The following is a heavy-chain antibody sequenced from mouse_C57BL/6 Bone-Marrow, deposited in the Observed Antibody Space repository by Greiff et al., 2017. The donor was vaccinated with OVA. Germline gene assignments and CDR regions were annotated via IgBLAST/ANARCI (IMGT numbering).Heavy chain of an antibody. CDR2: IYPGSGST. V-gene: IGHV1-55*01. D-gene: IGHD1-1*01. Sequence: QVQLQQPGAELVKPGASVKMSCKASGYTFTSYWITWVKQRPGQGLEWIGDIYPGSGSTNYNEKFKSKATLTVDTPSSTAYMQLSSLTSEDSAVYYCARGVTTVVATPYAMDYWGQGTSVTVSS. CDR1: GYTFTSYW. CDR3: ARGVTTVVATPYAMDY. J-gene: IGHJ4*01.